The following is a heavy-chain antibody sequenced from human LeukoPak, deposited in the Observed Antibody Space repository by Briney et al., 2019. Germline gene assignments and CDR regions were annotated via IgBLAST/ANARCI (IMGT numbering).Heavy chain of an antibody. CDR3: GRDPNGDYIGAFDF. CDR2: ISGSGGRT. J-gene: IGHJ3*01. V-gene: IGHV3-23*01. Sequence: GGSLRLSCAASGFTFSNYAFVWVRQAPGKGLEWVSAISGSGGRTIHADSMKGRFTISRDNSRNTLYLQMNSLRADDTAIYYCGRDPNGDYIGAFDFWGQGTMVSVSS. CDR1: GFTFSNYA. D-gene: IGHD4-17*01.